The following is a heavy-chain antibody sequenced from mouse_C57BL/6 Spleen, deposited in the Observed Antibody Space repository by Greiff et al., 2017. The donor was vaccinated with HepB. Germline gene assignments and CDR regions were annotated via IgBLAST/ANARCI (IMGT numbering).Heavy chain of an antibody. CDR3: ARLDYGSSSYYYAMDY. V-gene: IGHV1-18*01. J-gene: IGHJ4*01. CDR1: GYTFTDYN. D-gene: IGHD1-1*01. CDR2: INPNNGGT. Sequence: VQLQQSGPELVKPGASVKIPCKASGYTFTDYNMDWVKQSHGKSLEWIGDINPNNGGTIYNQKFKGKATLTVDTSSSTAYMELRSLTSEDTAVYYCARLDYGSSSYYYAMDYWGQGTSVTVSS.